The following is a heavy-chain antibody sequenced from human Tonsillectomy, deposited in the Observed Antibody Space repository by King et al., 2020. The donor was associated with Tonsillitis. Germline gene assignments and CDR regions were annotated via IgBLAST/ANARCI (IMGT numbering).Heavy chain of an antibody. D-gene: IGHD4-17*01. V-gene: IGHV3-64*05. Sequence: QQVQSGGGLVQPGGSLRLSCSASGFNFNNYAMQWVRQAPGKGMEYVAAISKTGNNTFYGDSVKGRFTISRDNSKNTLYVQMSSLRVEDTAVYYCVEDGHGVGDFWGQGTLVTVSS. CDR2: ISKTGNNT. CDR3: VEDGHGVGDF. CDR1: GFNFNNYA. J-gene: IGHJ4*02.